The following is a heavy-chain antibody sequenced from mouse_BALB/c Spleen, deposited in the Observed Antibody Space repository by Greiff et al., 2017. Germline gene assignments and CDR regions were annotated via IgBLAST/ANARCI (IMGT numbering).Heavy chain of an antibody. Sequence: QVQLQQSGAELVRPGVSVKISCKGSGYTFTDYAMHWVKQSHAKSLEWIGVISTYYGDASYNQKFKGKATMTVDKSSSTAYMELARLTSEDSAIYYCARDRSYAMDYWGQGTSVTVSS. CDR1: GYTFTDYA. V-gene: IGHV1S137*01. J-gene: IGHJ4*01. D-gene: IGHD2-14*01. CDR2: ISTYYGDA. CDR3: ARDRSYAMDY.